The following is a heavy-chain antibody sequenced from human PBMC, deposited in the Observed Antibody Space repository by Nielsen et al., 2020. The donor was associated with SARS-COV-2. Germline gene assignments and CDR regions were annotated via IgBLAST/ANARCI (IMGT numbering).Heavy chain of an antibody. J-gene: IGHJ5*02. CDR2: IYYSGST. Sequence: SETLSLTCTVSGGSISSSSYYWSWIRQPPGKGLEWIGYIYYSGSTNYNPSLKSRVTISVDTSKNQFSLKLSSVTAADTAVYYCARDRYCSGGSCYDNWFDPWGQGTLVTVSS. CDR1: GGSISSSSYY. D-gene: IGHD2-15*01. CDR3: ARDRYCSGGSCYDNWFDP. V-gene: IGHV4-61*01.